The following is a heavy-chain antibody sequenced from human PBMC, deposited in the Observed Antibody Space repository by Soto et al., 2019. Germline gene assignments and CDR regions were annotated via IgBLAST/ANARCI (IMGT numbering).Heavy chain of an antibody. CDR3: AKGRGTTVVTDAYDI. CDR2: LSWNSGFS. Sequence: SLRLSCGGSGFSFDDYTMHWVRQAPGKGPEWVASLSWNSGFSGYADSVKGRFTISRDNAQSSVHLQMNNLRTEDTALYYCAKGRGTTVVTDAYDIWGQGTMVTVSS. J-gene: IGHJ3*02. CDR1: GFSFDDYT. D-gene: IGHD3-22*01. V-gene: IGHV3-9*01.